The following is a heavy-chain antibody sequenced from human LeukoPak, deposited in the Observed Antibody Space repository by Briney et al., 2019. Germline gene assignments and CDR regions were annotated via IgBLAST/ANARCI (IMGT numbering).Heavy chain of an antibody. CDR2: MNPNSGNT. J-gene: IGHJ5*02. V-gene: IGHV1-8*03. CDR3: ARAGFWRGYAGNWFDP. D-gene: IGHD3-3*01. CDR1: GYTFTSYD. Sequence: VASVKVSCKASGYTFTSYDINWVRQATGQGLEWMGWMNPNSGNTGYAQKFQGRVTITRNTSISTAYMELSSLRSEDTAVYYCARAGFWRGYAGNWFDPWGQGTLVTVSS.